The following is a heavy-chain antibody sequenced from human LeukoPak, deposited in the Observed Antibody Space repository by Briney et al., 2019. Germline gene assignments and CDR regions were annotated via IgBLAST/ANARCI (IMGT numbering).Heavy chain of an antibody. V-gene: IGHV1-2*02. J-gene: IGHJ4*02. CDR3: ARDGYDFWSGYYTGNSFDY. D-gene: IGHD3-3*01. CDR1: GYTFTGYY. CDR2: INPNSGGT. Sequence: ASVKVSCKASGYTFTGYYMHWVRQAPGQGLEWMGWINPNSGGTNYAQKFQGRVTMTRDTSISTAYMELSRLRSDDTAVYYCARDGYDFWSGYYTGNSFDYWGQGTLVTVSS.